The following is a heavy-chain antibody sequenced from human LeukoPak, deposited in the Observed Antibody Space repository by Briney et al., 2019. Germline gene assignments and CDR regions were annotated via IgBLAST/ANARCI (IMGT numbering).Heavy chain of an antibody. Sequence: GASVKVSCKASGHTFTGYYMHWVRQAPGQGLEWMGWINPNSGGTNYAQKFQGRVTMTRDTSISTAYMELSRLRSGDTAVYYCARDRGRRITMIFDYWGQGTLVTVSS. CDR3: ARDRGRRITMIFDY. J-gene: IGHJ4*02. V-gene: IGHV1-2*02. D-gene: IGHD3-22*01. CDR2: INPNSGGT. CDR1: GHTFTGYY.